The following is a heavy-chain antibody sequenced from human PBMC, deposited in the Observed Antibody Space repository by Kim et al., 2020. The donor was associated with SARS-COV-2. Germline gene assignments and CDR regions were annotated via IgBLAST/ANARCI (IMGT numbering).Heavy chain of an antibody. D-gene: IGHD6-13*01. J-gene: IGHJ4*02. V-gene: IGHV3-7*01. CDR2: INKDETKK. CDR3: ARHPAAGTIDN. CDR1: GFTFNNYW. Sequence: GGSLRLSCVVSGFTFNNYWMNWVRQAPGKGLECVATINKDETKKFYVDSVKGRFTISRDNAKTSLFLQMNSLRAEDTAVYYCARHPAAGTIDNWGQGTLVTVSS.